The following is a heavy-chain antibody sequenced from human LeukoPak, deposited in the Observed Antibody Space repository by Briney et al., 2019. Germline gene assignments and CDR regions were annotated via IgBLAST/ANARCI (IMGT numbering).Heavy chain of an antibody. Sequence: SETLSLTCTVSGGSISSYYWSWIRQPPGKGLEWIGYIYYSGSTYYNPSLKSRVTISVDTSKNQFSLKLSSVTAADTAVYYCARGFTGTTGNWFDPWGQGTLVTVSS. CDR1: GGSISSYY. CDR2: IYYSGST. D-gene: IGHD1-7*01. V-gene: IGHV4-30-4*01. CDR3: ARGFTGTTGNWFDP. J-gene: IGHJ5*02.